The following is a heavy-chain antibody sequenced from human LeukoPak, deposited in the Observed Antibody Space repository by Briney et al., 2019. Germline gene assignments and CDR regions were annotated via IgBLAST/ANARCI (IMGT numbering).Heavy chain of an antibody. CDR1: GGTFSSYA. D-gene: IGHD2-2*01. CDR3: AIEDIVVVPAANSRWFDP. J-gene: IGHJ5*02. Sequence: SVKVSCKASGGTFSSYAISWVRQAPGQGLEWMGGIIPIFGTANYAQKFQGRVTITADESTSTAYMELSSLRSEDTAVYYCAIEDIVVVPAANSRWFDPWGQGTLVTVSS. CDR2: IIPIFGTA. V-gene: IGHV1-69*13.